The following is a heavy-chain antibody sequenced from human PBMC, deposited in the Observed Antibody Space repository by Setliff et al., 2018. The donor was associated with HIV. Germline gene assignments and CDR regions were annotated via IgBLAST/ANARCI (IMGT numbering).Heavy chain of an antibody. CDR3: AQAQTSVSGSYYQYLQH. V-gene: IGHV3-23*01. CDR2: IGAVGGPT. CDR1: GFTFSTYA. D-gene: IGHD3-10*01. J-gene: IGHJ1*01. Sequence: GGSLRLSCAASGFTFSTYAMGWVRQAPGKGLEWVSTIGAVGGPTHYADSVKGRFTISRDNSKNTLYLRMNSLRAEDTAVYYCAQAQTSVSGSYYQYLQHWGQGTLVTVSS.